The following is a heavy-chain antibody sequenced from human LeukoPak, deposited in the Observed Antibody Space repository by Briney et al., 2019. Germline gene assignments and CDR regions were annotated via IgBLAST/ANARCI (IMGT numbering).Heavy chain of an antibody. J-gene: IGHJ4*02. Sequence: SETLSLTCTVSGGSISGHYWSWIRQPPPKGLEWVGYVYYSGETNYNPSLKSRVTISVDTSKNQFSLKRTSVTAADTAVYYCARLQGDSTAIFDYWGQGILVCVSS. CDR3: ARLQGDSTAIFDY. V-gene: IGHV4-59*11. CDR2: VYYSGET. CDR1: GGSISGHY. D-gene: IGHD2-21*01.